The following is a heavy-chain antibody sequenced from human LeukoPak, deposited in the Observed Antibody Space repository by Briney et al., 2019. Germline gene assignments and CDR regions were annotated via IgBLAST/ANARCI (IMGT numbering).Heavy chain of an antibody. Sequence: SETLSLTCAVYGGSFSGYYWSWIRQPPGKGLEWIGEINHSGSTNYNPSLKSRVTISVDTSKNQSSLKLSSVTAADTAMYYCASGYQLLRYWFDPWGQGTLVTVSS. J-gene: IGHJ5*02. CDR2: INHSGST. D-gene: IGHD2-2*01. CDR3: ASGYQLLRYWFDP. V-gene: IGHV4-34*01. CDR1: GGSFSGYY.